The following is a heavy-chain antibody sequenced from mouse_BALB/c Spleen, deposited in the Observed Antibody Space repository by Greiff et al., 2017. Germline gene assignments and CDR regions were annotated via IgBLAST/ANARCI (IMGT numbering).Heavy chain of an antibody. D-gene: IGHD2-2*01. J-gene: IGHJ4*01. Sequence: QVQLKQSGAELMKPGASVKISCKATGYTFSSYWIEWVKQRPGHGLEWIGEILPGSGSTNYNEKFKGKATFTADTSSNTAYMQLSSLTSEDSAVYYCARYYGYDGYAMDYWGQGTSVTVSS. CDR3: ARYYGYDGYAMDY. CDR2: ILPGSGST. CDR1: GYTFSSYW. V-gene: IGHV1-9*01.